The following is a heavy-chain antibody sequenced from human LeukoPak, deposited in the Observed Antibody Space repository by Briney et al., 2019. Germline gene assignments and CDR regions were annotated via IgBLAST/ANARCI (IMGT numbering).Heavy chain of an antibody. J-gene: IGHJ6*02. CDR1: GYTFTGYY. D-gene: IGHD2-15*01. Sequence: ASVKVSCKASGYTFTGYYMHWVRQAPGQGLEWMGWINPNSGGTNYAQKFQGWVTMTRDTSISTAYMELSRLRSDDTAVYYCARDLDHLHCSGGSCYFPGYYYGMDVWGQGTTVTVSS. CDR2: INPNSGGT. CDR3: ARDLDHLHCSGGSCYFPGYYYGMDV. V-gene: IGHV1-2*04.